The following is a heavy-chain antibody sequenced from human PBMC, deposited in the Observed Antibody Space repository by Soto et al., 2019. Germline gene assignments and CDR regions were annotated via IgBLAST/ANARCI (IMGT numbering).Heavy chain of an antibody. CDR3: AKDPYGSGSWRKLTKAI. CDR2: ISGSGGST. D-gene: IGHD3-10*01. Sequence: GGSLRLSCAASGFTFSSYAMSWVRQAPGKGLEWVSAISGSGGSTYYADSEKGRFTISRDNSKNTLYLQMNSLRAEDTAVYYCAKDPYGSGSWRKLTKAIWGQGTLVTVSS. J-gene: IGHJ4*02. CDR1: GFTFSSYA. V-gene: IGHV3-23*01.